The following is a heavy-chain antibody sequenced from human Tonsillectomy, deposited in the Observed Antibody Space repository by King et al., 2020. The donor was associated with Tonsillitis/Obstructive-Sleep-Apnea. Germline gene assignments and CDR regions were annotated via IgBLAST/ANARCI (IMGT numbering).Heavy chain of an antibody. V-gene: IGHV3-30*18. CDR3: AKTYYDFWSGYLHYYYYGMDV. CDR2: ISYDGSNK. CDR1: GFTFSSYG. J-gene: IGHJ6*02. Sequence: EQLVQSGGGVVQPGRSLRLSCAVSGFTFSSYGMHWVRQAPGKGLEWVAVISYDGSNKYYADSVKGRFTISRDNSKNTLYLQMNSLRAEDTAVYYCAKTYYDFWSGYLHYYYYGMDVWGQGTTVTVSS. D-gene: IGHD3-3*01.